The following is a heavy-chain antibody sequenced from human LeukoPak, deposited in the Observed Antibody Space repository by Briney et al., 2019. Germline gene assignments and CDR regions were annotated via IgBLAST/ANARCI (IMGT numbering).Heavy chain of an antibody. CDR2: ISGDGSST. V-gene: IGHV3-43*02. J-gene: IGHJ4*02. Sequence: GGSLRLSCAASGFTFDDYAMHWVRQAPGKGLEWVSLISGDGSSTNYADSVKGRFTISRDNSKDSLYLQMNSLRTEDTALYYCAKDISRGYSYGLLFDYWGQGTLVTVSS. CDR1: GFTFDDYA. D-gene: IGHD5-18*01. CDR3: AKDISRGYSYGLLFDY.